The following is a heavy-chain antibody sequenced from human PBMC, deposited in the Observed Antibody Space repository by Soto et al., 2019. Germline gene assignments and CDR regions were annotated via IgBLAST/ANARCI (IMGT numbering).Heavy chain of an antibody. CDR3: ARSVGYYYYMDV. CDR1: GGSFSGYY. CDR2: INHSGST. J-gene: IGHJ6*03. V-gene: IGHV4-34*01. Sequence: SETLSLTGAVYGGSFSGYYWSWIRQPPGKGLEWIGEINHSGSTNYNPSLKSRVTISVDTSKNQFSLKLSSVTAADTAVYYCARSVGYYYYMDVWGKGTTVTVSS.